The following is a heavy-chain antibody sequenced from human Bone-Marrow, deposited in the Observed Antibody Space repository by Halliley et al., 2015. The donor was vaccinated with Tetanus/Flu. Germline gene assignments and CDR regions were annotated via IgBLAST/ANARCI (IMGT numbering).Heavy chain of an antibody. J-gene: IGHJ6*02. CDR3: ARGGSSWSDSYYYPYYGMDV. V-gene: IGHV3-53*01. D-gene: IGHD6-13*01. Sequence: GGNSYYADFGKGRFSISRDSSKNRLFLEMNSLRAEDTAVYYCARGGSSWSDSYYYPYYGMDVWGQGTTVTVSS. CDR2: GGNS.